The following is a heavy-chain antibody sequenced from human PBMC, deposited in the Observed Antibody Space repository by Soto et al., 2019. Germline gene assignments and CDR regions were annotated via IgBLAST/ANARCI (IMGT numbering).Heavy chain of an antibody. CDR2: IKSKSDGGTT. D-gene: IGHD6-19*01. V-gene: IGHV3-15*01. CDR1: GFTFSNAW. J-gene: IGHJ3*02. CDR3: TTDIAVAFVYDAFDI. Sequence: EVQLVESGGGLVKPGGSLRLSCAASGFTFSNAWMSWVRQAPGKGLEWVGRIKSKSDGGTTDYAAAVKVRFTISKDDSKNTLYLQMNSLKSEDTAMYYCTTDIAVAFVYDAFDIWGQGTMVTVSS.